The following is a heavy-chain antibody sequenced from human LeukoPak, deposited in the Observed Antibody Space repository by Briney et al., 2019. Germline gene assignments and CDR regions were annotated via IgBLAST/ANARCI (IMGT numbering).Heavy chain of an antibody. Sequence: PGGSLRLSCAASGFTFSSYAMSWVRQAPGKGLKWVSAISGSGGSTYYADSVKGRFTISRDNSKNTLYLQMNSLSADNTAVYYCAKVAHYYGSGSYYEYYFDYWGQGALSPSPQ. CDR1: GFTFSSYA. CDR3: AKVAHYYGSGSYYEYYFDY. CDR2: ISGSGGST. D-gene: IGHD3-10*01. V-gene: IGHV3-23*01. J-gene: IGHJ4*02.